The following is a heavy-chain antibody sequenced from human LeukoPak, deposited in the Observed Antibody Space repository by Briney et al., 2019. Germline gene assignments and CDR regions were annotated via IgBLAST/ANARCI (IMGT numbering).Heavy chain of an antibody. J-gene: IGHJ3*02. CDR1: GFTFSSYG. Sequence: GRSLRLSCAASGFTFSSYGMHWVRQAPGKGLEWVAVVSYDGSNKYYADSVKGRFTISRGNSKNTLYLQMSNLRAEDTAVYYCARGSYGTFTIWGQGTMVTVSS. D-gene: IGHD3-10*01. CDR3: ARGSYGTFTI. CDR2: VSYDGSNK. V-gene: IGHV3-30*03.